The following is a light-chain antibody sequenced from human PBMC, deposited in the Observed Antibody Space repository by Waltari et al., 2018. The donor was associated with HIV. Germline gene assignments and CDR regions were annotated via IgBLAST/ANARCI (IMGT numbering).Light chain of an antibody. Sequence: NFVLTQPHSVSQSPGQTVTISCARSRGNIPNNHVPRYQQRPGSAPTPVIYEDTQTPAGVPDRFSASIDTSSNSASLTIYELKTEDAADYYCQSYDQTIPCVFGTGTRLTVL. V-gene: IGLV6-57*03. CDR3: QSYDQTIPCV. CDR2: EDT. J-gene: IGLJ1*01. CDR1: RGNIPNNH.